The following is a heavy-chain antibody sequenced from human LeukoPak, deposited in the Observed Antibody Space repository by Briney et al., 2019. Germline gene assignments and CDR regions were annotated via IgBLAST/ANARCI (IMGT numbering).Heavy chain of an antibody. Sequence: PSETLSLTCTVSGGSISSYYWSWIRQPPGKGLEWIGYIYHSGSTYYNPSLKSRVTISVDRSKNQFSLKLSSVTAADTAVYYCARVGSSGWLQFWAFDIWGQGTMVTVSS. CDR1: GGSISSYY. J-gene: IGHJ3*02. CDR3: ARVGSSGWLQFWAFDI. D-gene: IGHD5-24*01. CDR2: IYHSGST. V-gene: IGHV4-59*12.